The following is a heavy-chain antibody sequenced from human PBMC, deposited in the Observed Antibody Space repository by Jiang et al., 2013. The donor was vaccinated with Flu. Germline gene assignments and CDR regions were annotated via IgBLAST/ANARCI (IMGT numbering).Heavy chain of an antibody. CDR3: ARRGPALTFDY. J-gene: IGHJ4*02. Sequence: GLVKPSETLSLTCTVSGGISSYYWSWIRQPPGKRLEWIGYISYSGTTNYNPSLKSRVTILVDTPKNQYSLSLSSVTAADTAVYYCARRGPALTFDYWGRGTLVTVSS. V-gene: IGHV4-59*08. CDR2: ISYSGTT. CDR1: GGISSYY.